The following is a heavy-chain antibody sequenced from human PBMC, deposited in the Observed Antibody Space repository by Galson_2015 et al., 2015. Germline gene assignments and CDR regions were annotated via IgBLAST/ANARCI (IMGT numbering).Heavy chain of an antibody. D-gene: IGHD3-10*01. CDR2: IYHTGNT. Sequence: RQPPGKGLEWIASIYHTGNTYYNPSLKSRVTISLDTSKNQFSLELRSVTAADTAVFYCARTQRFGEVPFDYWGQGTLVTVFS. CDR3: ARTQRFGEVPFDY. J-gene: IGHJ4*02. V-gene: IGHV4-38-2*01.